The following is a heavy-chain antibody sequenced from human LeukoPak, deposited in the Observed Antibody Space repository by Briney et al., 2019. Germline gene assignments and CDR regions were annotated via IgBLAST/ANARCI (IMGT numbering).Heavy chain of an antibody. J-gene: IGHJ6*02. CDR3: ARPQYSSSWYGMDV. CDR1: GGTFSSYA. V-gene: IGHV1-69*13. CDR2: IIPIFGTA. D-gene: IGHD6-13*01. Sequence: ASVKVSCKASGGTFSSYAISWVRQAPGQGLEWMGGIIPIFGTANHAQKFQGRVTITADESTSTAYMELSSLRSEDTAVYYCARPQYSSSWYGMDVWGQGTTVTVSS.